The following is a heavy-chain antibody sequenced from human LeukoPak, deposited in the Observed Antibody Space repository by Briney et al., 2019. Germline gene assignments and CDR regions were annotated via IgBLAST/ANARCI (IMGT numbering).Heavy chain of an antibody. CDR3: HLAARREGFDY. J-gene: IGHJ4*02. CDR1: GFNFHDYR. CDR2: ISWDGGNA. Sequence: PGGSLRLSCAASGFNFHDYRMHWVRQAPGKGLEWVSLISWDGGNADYSDSVKGRFTISRDNSKSSLYLQMNSLRNEDTALYYCHLAARREGFDYWGQGTLVIVSS. D-gene: IGHD6-6*01. V-gene: IGHV3-43*01.